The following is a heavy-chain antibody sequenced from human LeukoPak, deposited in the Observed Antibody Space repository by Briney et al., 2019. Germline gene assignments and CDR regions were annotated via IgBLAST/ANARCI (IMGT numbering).Heavy chain of an antibody. CDR3: AKGPDWDVRYFDY. D-gene: IGHD3/OR15-3a*01. J-gene: IGHJ4*02. V-gene: IGHV3-23*01. Sequence: GGSLRLSCAASGFTFSSYAMSWVRQAPGKGLEWVSAISGSGGSTYYADSVKGRFTISRDNSENTLYLQMNSLRAEDTAVYYCAKGPDWDVRYFDYWGQGTLVTVSS. CDR1: GFTFSSYA. CDR2: ISGSGGST.